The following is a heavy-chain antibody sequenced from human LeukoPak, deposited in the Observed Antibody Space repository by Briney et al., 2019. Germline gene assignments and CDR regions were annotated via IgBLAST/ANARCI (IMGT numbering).Heavy chain of an antibody. CDR3: ARDLDFYVTDY. CDR2: IGKDGSWI. Sequence: GGSLRLSCTASGSSLSGYWMSWVRQAPGQGLEWVANIGKDGSWIHYADSVKGRFTISRDNAKNSLSLQMNSLRADDTAIYYCARDLDFYVTDYWGQGTLVTVSS. CDR1: GSSLSGYW. J-gene: IGHJ4*02. V-gene: IGHV3-7*01. D-gene: IGHD3/OR15-3a*01.